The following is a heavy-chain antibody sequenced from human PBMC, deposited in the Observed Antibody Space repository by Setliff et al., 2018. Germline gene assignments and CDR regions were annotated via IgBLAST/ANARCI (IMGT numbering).Heavy chain of an antibody. V-gene: IGHV3-7*01. CDR1: GFTFSSYW. CDR2: INQDGSQK. Sequence: PGGSLRLSCAASGFTFSSYWMAWVRQAPGKGLEWVANINQDGSQKYYVDSVKGRFTFSRDNAKKSLDLQMNSLRPEDTAVYYCARRTAMAGTPRLYFDYWGQGTLVTVSS. CDR3: ARRTAMAGTPRLYFDY. D-gene: IGHD6-19*01. J-gene: IGHJ4*02.